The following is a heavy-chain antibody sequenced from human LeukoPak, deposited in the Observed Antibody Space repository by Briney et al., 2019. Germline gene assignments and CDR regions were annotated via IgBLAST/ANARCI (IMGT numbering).Heavy chain of an antibody. CDR3: ASPKGY. V-gene: IGHV3-23*01. Sequence: GRSLRPSFAASGLTLSSYATSWVRQAPGKGLEWVSAISVSGGSRYYADSVKGRFTISRDNCKNTLCLQMNSLRAEDTAVYYCASPKGYWGQGTLVTVSS. J-gene: IGHJ4*02. CDR1: GLTLSSYA. CDR2: ISVSGGSR.